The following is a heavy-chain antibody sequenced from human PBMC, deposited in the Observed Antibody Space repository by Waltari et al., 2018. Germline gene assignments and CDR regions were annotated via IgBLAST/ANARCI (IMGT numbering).Heavy chain of an antibody. CDR2: INAGNGNT. Sequence: QVQLVQSGAEVKKTGASVTVSCKASGYTFTSYAMHWVRQAPGQRLEWMGWINAGNGNTKYSQKFQGRVTITRDTSASTAYMELSSLRSEDTAVYYCARDLGGGGYNGDFDYWGQGTLVTVSS. V-gene: IGHV1-3*01. J-gene: IGHJ4*02. D-gene: IGHD2-8*01. CDR1: GYTFTSYA. CDR3: ARDLGGGGYNGDFDY.